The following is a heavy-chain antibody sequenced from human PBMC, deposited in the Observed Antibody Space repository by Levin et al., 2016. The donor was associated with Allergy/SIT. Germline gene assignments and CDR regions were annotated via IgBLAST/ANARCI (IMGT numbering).Heavy chain of an antibody. D-gene: IGHD3-9*01. CDR1: GGSFSGYY. Sequence: SETLSLTCAVYGGSFSGYYWSWIRQPPGKGLEWIGEINHSGSTNYNPSLKSRVTISVDTSKNQFSLKLSSVTAADTAVYYCARGPYLRYFDRSRYFDYWGQGTLVTVSS. CDR3: ARGPYLRYFDRSRYFDY. CDR2: INHSGST. V-gene: IGHV4-34*01. J-gene: IGHJ4*02.